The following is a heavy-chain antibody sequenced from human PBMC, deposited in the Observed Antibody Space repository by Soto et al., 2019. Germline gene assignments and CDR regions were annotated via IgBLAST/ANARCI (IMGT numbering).Heavy chain of an antibody. CDR2: INHSVST. V-gene: IGHV4-34*01. CDR1: GGSFSGYY. Sequence: SETLSLTCAVYGGSFSGYYWSWIRQPPGKGLEWIGEINHSVSTNYNPSLKIRGTISVDTSKNQFSLKLSSVTAADTPVYYFGRGDSVAWATRSGDFDYWGQGTLVTVSS. CDR3: GRGDSVAWATRSGDFDY. J-gene: IGHJ4*02. D-gene: IGHD3-3*01.